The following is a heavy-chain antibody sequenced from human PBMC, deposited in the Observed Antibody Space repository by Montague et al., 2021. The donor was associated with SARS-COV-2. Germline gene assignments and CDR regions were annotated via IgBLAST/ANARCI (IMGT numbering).Heavy chain of an antibody. J-gene: IGHJ6*02. Sequence: SETLSLTCAVSGGSISSSNWWSWVRQPPGKGLEWIGDIYHSGSTNYNSSLKSRVTISVHKSKNQFSLKLSSVTAADTAVYYCASFGSYSGSGSYYNGGIDAWGQGTMVTVSS. CDR2: IYHSGST. CDR1: GGSISSSNW. CDR3: ASFGSYSGSGSYYNGGIDA. D-gene: IGHD3-10*01. V-gene: IGHV4-4*02.